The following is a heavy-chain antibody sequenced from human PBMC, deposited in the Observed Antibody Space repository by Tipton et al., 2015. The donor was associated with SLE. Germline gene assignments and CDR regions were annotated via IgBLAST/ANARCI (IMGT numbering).Heavy chain of an antibody. J-gene: IGHJ6*02. CDR1: GYTFTSYD. Sequence: QSGPEVKKPGASVKVSCKASGYTFTSYDINWVRQATGQGLEWMGWMNPNSGNTGYTQKFQGRVTMTRNTSISTAYMELSSLTSDDTAVYHCARAPLNYYYGVDVWGQGTTVTVSS. CDR2: MNPNSGNT. CDR3: ARAPLNYYYGVDV. V-gene: IGHV1-8*01.